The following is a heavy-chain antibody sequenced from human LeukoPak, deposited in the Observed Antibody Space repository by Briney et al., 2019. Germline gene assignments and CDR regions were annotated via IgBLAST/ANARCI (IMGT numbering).Heavy chain of an antibody. V-gene: IGHV3-53*05. CDR2: IHSGAGST. CDR3: ARDRSSSVYDSSGYYFSYLDY. CDR1: GFAVDTNY. J-gene: IGHJ4*02. Sequence: GGSLRLSCVASGFAVDTNYMNWVRQAPGKGLEWVSVIHSGAGSTNYADSVKGRFTISRDNSKNTLYLQMNSLRVEDTAVYYCARDRSSSVYDSSGYYFSYLDYWGQGTLVTVSS. D-gene: IGHD3-22*01.